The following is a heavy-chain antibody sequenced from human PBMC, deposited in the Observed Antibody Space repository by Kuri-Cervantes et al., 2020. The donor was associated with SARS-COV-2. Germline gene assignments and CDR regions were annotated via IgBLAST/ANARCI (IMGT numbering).Heavy chain of an antibody. CDR3: ARIRYYYDSSGYYCGPTLDYFDY. CDR2: IYYSGST. Sequence: SQTLSLTCAVSGGSISSHYWSWIRQPPGKGLEWIGCIYYSGSTNYNPSLKSRVTISVDTSKNQFSLKLSSVTAADTAVYYCARIRYYYDSSGYYCGPTLDYFDYWGQGTLVTVSS. CDR1: GGSISSHY. J-gene: IGHJ4*02. D-gene: IGHD3-22*01. V-gene: IGHV4-59*11.